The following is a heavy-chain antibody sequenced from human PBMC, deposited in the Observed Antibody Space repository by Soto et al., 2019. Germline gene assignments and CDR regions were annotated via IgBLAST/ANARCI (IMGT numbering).Heavy chain of an antibody. CDR3: ARANWYSEY. CDR2: IYYTGST. J-gene: IGHJ4*02. CDR1: GGSIHNHY. V-gene: IGHV4-59*11. Sequence: QVHLQESGPGLVKPSETLSLTCTVSGGSIHNHYWSWIRQPPGKGLEWIGYIYYTGSTNYNPSLKSRVTMSVDTSTNRVTLNLTSLTAADTAIYYCARANWYSEYWGQVTLVTFSS. D-gene: IGHD7-27*01.